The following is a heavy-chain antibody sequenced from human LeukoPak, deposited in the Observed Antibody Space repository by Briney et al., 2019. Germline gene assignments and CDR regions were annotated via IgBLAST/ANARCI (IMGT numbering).Heavy chain of an antibody. Sequence: GGSLRLSCAVSGFTISGTYMSWVRQAPGKGLEWVSVIYSGGSTYYADSVRGRFTISRDDSKNTLYLQMNSLRAEDTAVYYCARARYYGDWGQGTLVTVSS. CDR1: GFTISGTY. CDR2: IYSGGST. CDR3: ARARYYGD. V-gene: IGHV3-53*01. J-gene: IGHJ4*02.